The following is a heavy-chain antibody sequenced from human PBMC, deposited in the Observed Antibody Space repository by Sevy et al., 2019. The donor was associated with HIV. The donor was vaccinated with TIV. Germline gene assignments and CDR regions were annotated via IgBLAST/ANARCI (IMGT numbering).Heavy chain of an antibody. CDR1: GFTFSSSA. D-gene: IGHD6-19*01. CDR3: ARDMAHLPIAVAGNFYYYYGMDV. J-gene: IGHJ6*02. Sequence: GGSLRLSCAASGFTFSSSAMHWVRLAPVKGLEWVALISHDGTNKHYADSVKGRFTISRDNSKNTLYLQMNSLRAEDTAVYYCARDMAHLPIAVAGNFYYYYGMDVWGQGTTVTVSS. V-gene: IGHV3-30*04. CDR2: ISHDGTNK.